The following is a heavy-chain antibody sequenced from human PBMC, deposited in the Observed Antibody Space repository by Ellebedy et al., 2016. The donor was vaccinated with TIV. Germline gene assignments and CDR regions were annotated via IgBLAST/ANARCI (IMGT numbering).Heavy chain of an antibody. CDR3: TRDWPYYDSGTVKGWFDA. V-gene: IGHV1-18*04. CDR2: TSAYNGNT. Sequence: AASVKVSCKASGYIFSYYVHWVRQAPGQGLEWMGWTSAYNGNTENAQKFQGRVTMTTDTPTSTAYMEMRSLRSDDTAQFYCTRDWPYYDSGTVKGWFDAWGQGTLVTVSS. D-gene: IGHD3-16*01. J-gene: IGHJ5*02. CDR1: GYIFSYY.